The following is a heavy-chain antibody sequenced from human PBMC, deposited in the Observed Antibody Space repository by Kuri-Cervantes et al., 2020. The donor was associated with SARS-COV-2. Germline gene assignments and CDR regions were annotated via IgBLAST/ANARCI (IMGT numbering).Heavy chain of an antibody. D-gene: IGHD4-17*01. Sequence: LSLTCAASGFTFSTYAMSWVRQAPGKGLEWVSGISGSGSNTHYADSVKGRFTISRDNSKNTLYPQMNSLRAEDTAVYYCAKICRRATVTTLDFDLWGRGTLVTVSS. CDR1: GFTFSTYA. J-gene: IGHJ2*01. CDR2: ISGSGSNT. CDR3: AKICRRATVTTLDFDL. V-gene: IGHV3-23*01.